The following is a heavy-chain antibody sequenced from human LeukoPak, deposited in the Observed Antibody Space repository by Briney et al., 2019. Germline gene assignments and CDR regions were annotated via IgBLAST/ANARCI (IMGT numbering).Heavy chain of an antibody. Sequence: GGSLRLSCAASGFTFSSYWMSWVRQAPGKGLEWVANIKRDGSEKYYVDSVKGRFTISRDNAKNSLYLQMNSLRAEDTAVYYCARGVELLWFGESEYYFDYWGQGTLVTVSS. D-gene: IGHD3-10*01. CDR1: GFTFSSYW. CDR3: ARGVELLWFGESEYYFDY. CDR2: IKRDGSEK. J-gene: IGHJ4*02. V-gene: IGHV3-7*01.